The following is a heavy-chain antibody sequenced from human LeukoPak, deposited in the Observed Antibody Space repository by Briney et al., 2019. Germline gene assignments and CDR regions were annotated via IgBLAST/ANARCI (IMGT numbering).Heavy chain of an antibody. J-gene: IGHJ4*02. V-gene: IGHV5-51*01. D-gene: IGHD1-7*01. Sequence: GESLKISCKGSGYSFTNYWIGWVRQMPGKGLEWMGIIYPGDSDTRYSPSFQGQVTISADKSINTAYLEWSSLKASDTAMYYCARGENWNYILVAPDFRIWGQGTLVTVSS. CDR1: GYSFTNYW. CDR3: ARGENWNYILVAPDFRI. CDR2: IYPGDSDT.